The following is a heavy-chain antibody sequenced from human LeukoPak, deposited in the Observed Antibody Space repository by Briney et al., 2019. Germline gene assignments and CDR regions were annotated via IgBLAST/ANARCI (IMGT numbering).Heavy chain of an antibody. CDR2: INQDVSET. CDR3: ARDRGYSSFDY. D-gene: IGHD4-23*01. V-gene: IGHV3-7*01. CDR1: GFTFSSYW. Sequence: GGSLRLTCAASGFTFSSYWMSWVRQPPGKGLEWVANINQDVSETNYVDSVKGRFTISRDNAKNSLYLQMTSLRVEDTAVYYCARDRGYSSFDYWGQGTLVTVSS. J-gene: IGHJ4*02.